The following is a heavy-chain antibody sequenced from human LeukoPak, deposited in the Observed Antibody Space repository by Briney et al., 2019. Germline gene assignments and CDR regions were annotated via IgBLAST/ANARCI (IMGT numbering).Heavy chain of an antibody. CDR1: GGSFSGYY. Sequence: SETLSLTCAVYGGSFSGYYWSWIRQPPGKGLEWIGEINQSGSTNYNPSLKSRVTISVDTSKNQFSLKLSSVTAADTAVYYCARTAIDDFWSGYYYWGQGTLVTVSS. CDR2: INQSGST. CDR3: ARTAIDDFWSGYYY. D-gene: IGHD3-3*01. J-gene: IGHJ4*02. V-gene: IGHV4-34*01.